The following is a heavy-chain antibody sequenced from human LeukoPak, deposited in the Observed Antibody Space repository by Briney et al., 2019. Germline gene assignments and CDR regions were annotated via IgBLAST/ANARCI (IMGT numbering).Heavy chain of an antibody. Sequence: GGSLRLSCAASGFTFSSYWMHWVRQAPGKGLVWVSRINSDGSNTSYADSVKGRFMISRDNAKNSLILQMNSLRAEDTAVYYCARDFSLTRLERPFDCWGQGTLVTVSS. CDR2: INSDGSNT. CDR1: GFTFSSYW. D-gene: IGHD1-1*01. J-gene: IGHJ4*02. V-gene: IGHV3-74*01. CDR3: ARDFSLTRLERPFDC.